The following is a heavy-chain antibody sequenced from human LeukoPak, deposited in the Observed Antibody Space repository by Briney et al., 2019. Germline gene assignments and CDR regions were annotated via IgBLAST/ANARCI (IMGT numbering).Heavy chain of an antibody. CDR3: ARLMGERSLFDY. V-gene: IGHV3-30-3*01. CDR2: ILYDGSNK. D-gene: IGHD1-26*01. CDR1: GFTFSSYA. Sequence: GKSLRLSCAASGFTFSSYAMHWVRQAPGKGLEWVALILYDGSNKYYADSVKGRFTISRDNSKNTLYVQMTSLRAEDTAVYYCARLMGERSLFDYWGQGVLVTVSS. J-gene: IGHJ4*02.